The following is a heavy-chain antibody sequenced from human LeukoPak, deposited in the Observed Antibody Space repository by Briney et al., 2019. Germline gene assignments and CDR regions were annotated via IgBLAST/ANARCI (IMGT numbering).Heavy chain of an antibody. J-gene: IGHJ4*02. Sequence: GGSLRLSCAASGFTFSSYSMNWVRQAPGKGLEWVSYISSSSSTIYYADSVKGRFNIYRENATNSLYPQMNSLRAEDTAVYYCARENEYDFDYWGQGTLGTVSS. D-gene: IGHD1-1*01. CDR3: ARENEYDFDY. CDR2: ISSSSSTI. CDR1: GFTFSSYS. V-gene: IGHV3-48*01.